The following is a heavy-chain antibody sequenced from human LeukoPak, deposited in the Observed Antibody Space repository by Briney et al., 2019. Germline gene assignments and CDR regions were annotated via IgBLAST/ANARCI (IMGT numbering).Heavy chain of an antibody. CDR1: GGTFSSYA. Sequence: GSSVKVSCKASGGTFSSYAISWVRQAPGQGLEWMGRIIPILGIANYAQKFQGRVTITADKSTSTAYMELSSLRSEDTAVYYCARDGGVNGDHNWGQGTLVTVSS. D-gene: IGHD3-16*01. V-gene: IGHV1-69*04. CDR3: ARDGGVNGDHN. CDR2: IIPILGIA. J-gene: IGHJ4*02.